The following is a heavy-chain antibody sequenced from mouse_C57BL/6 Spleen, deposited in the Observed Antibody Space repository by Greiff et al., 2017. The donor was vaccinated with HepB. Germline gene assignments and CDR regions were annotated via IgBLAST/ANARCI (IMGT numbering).Heavy chain of an antibody. D-gene: IGHD2-4*01. CDR2: ISNGGGST. J-gene: IGHJ3*01. CDR1: GFSFSAYY. Sequence: EVKLVESGGGLVQPGGSLKLSCAASGFSFSAYYMYWVRQTPEKRLEWVAYISNGGGSTYYPDTIKGRFPISRDIAKNTLYLQMSRLKSGDTAMYYCADVYDCSWFTYWGQGTLVTVAA. CDR3: ADVYDCSWFTY. V-gene: IGHV5-12*01.